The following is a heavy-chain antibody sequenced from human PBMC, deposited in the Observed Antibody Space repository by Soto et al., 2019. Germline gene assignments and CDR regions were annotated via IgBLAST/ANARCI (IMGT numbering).Heavy chain of an antibody. Sequence: QVQLVECGGGVVQPGRSLRLSCAASGFTFSGCAMHWVRQAPGKGLEWVAVISYDGSNKYYADSVKGRFTISRDNSKNTLYLQMNSLRAEDTAVYYCARDKRDLRFLEWSYYFDYWGQGTLVTVSS. D-gene: IGHD3-3*01. V-gene: IGHV3-30-3*01. J-gene: IGHJ4*02. CDR3: ARDKRDLRFLEWSYYFDY. CDR1: GFTFSGCA. CDR2: ISYDGSNK.